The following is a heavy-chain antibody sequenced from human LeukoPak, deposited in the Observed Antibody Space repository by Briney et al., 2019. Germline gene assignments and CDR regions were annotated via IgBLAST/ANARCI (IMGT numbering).Heavy chain of an antibody. D-gene: IGHD3-10*01. Sequence: GGSLRLSCAASGFTFSNAWMSWVRQAPGKGLEWVGRIKSKTDGGTKDYAAPVKGRFTISRDESKHTLYLQMNSLKTEDTAVYYCTTSWMVRGVIVHFDYWGHRTLVTVSS. CDR2: IKSKTDGGTK. J-gene: IGHJ4*03. CDR1: GFTFSNAW. V-gene: IGHV3-15*01. CDR3: TTSWMVRGVIVHFDY.